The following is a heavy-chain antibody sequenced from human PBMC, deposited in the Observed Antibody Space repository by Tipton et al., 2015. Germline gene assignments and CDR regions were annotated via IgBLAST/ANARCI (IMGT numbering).Heavy chain of an antibody. V-gene: IGHV1-46*01. J-gene: IGHJ4*02. D-gene: IGHD4-11*01. CDR1: GYTFTRYY. CDR2: FNPSTTTT. CDR3: AKQYLDAG. Sequence: QSGPEVKKPGASVKVSCKVSGYTFTRYYMHWVRQAPGQGPEWMGRFNPSTTTTTYAQNFQGRVTMTRDTSTSTVSMELSSLRPEDTAVYYCAKQYLDAGWGQGTLVTVSS.